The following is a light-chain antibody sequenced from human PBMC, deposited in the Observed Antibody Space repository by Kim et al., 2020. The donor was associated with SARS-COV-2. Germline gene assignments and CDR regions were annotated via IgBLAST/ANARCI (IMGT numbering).Light chain of an antibody. CDR2: QDS. J-gene: IGLJ1*01. CDR3: QAWDSSTYV. Sequence: SWSPGQTASITCAGDKLGDKYACWYQQKPGQSPVLVIYQDSKRPSGIPERFSGSNTGNTATLTISGTHAMDEADYYCQAWDSSTYVFGTGTKVTVL. V-gene: IGLV3-1*01. CDR1: KLGDKY.